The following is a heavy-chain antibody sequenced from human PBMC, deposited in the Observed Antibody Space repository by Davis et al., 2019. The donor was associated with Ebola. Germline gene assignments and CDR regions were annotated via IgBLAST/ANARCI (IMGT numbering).Heavy chain of an antibody. J-gene: IGHJ6*02. CDR2: ISSSSSTI. V-gene: IGHV3-48*02. D-gene: IGHD5-18*01. CDR1: GFTFSSYS. Sequence: GESLKISCAASGFTFSSYSMNWVRQAPGKGLEWVSYISSSSSTIYYADSVKGRFTISRDNAKNSLYLQMNSLRDEDTAVYYCARNTAMALLYYYYGMDVWGQGTTVTVSS. CDR3: ARNTAMALLYYYYGMDV.